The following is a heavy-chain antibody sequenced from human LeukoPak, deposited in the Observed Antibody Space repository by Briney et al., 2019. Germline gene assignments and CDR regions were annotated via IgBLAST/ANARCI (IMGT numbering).Heavy chain of an antibody. CDR1: GGSISSYY. CDR3: ARDMVDILTGPYYYGMDV. Sequence: SETLSLTCTVSGGSISSYYWSWIRQPPGKGREWIGYIYYSGSTNYNPSLKSRVTISVDTSKNQFSLKLSSVTAADTAVYYCARDMVDILTGPYYYGMDVWGQATTVTVSS. CDR2: IYYSGST. J-gene: IGHJ6*02. D-gene: IGHD3-9*01. V-gene: IGHV4-59*01.